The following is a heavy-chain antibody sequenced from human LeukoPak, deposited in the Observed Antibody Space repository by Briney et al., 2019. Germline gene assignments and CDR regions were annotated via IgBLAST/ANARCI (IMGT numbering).Heavy chain of an antibody. J-gene: IGHJ6*02. V-gene: IGHV1-18*01. CDR1: GYTFTSYG. CDR3: ARDLASKYFDWPPGYYYGMDV. CDR2: ISAYNGNT. D-gene: IGHD3-9*01. Sequence: ASVKVSCKASGYTFTSYGISWVRQAPGQGLEWMGWISAYNGNTNYAQKLQGRVTMTTDTSTSTAHMELRSLRSDDTAVYYCARDLASKYFDWPPGYYYGMDVWGQGTTVTVSS.